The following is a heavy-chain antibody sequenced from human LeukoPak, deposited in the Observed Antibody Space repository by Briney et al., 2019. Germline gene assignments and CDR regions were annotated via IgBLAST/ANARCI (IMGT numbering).Heavy chain of an antibody. V-gene: IGHV3-9*01. Sequence: GGSLRLSCAASGFTFDDYAMHWVRQAPGKGLEWVSGISWNSGSIGYADSVKGRFTISRDNAKNSLYLQMNSLRAEDTALYYCAKDNAYCGGDCYSSYFDYWGQGTLVTVSS. CDR2: ISWNSGSI. CDR3: AKDNAYCGGDCYSSYFDY. J-gene: IGHJ4*02. D-gene: IGHD2-21*02. CDR1: GFTFDDYA.